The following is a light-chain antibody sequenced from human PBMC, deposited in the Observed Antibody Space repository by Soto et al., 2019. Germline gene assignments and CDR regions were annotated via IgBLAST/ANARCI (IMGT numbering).Light chain of an antibody. J-gene: IGKJ1*01. Sequence: ELVLTKSPGTLSLYPGERATLSCRASQSVYNNLAWYQQKPGQAPRLLIYGASTRATGIPDRFSGSGSGTDFTLTISRLEPEDFAVYYCQQYGSSPPWTFGQGTKVDI. CDR2: GAS. V-gene: IGKV3-20*01. CDR3: QQYGSSPPWT. CDR1: QSVYNN.